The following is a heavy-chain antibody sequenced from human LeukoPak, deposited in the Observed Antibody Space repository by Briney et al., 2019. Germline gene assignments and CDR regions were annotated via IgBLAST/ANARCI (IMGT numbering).Heavy chain of an antibody. Sequence: PSETLSLTRTVSGGSISSGSYYWSWIRQPAGKGLEWIGRIYTSGSTNYNPSLKSRVTISVDTSKNQFSLKLSSVTAADTAVYYCARVVEDYDFWSGYNYYYYYMDVWGKGTTVTVSS. CDR2: IYTSGST. D-gene: IGHD3-3*01. CDR1: GGSISSGSYY. CDR3: ARVVEDYDFWSGYNYYYYYMDV. J-gene: IGHJ6*03. V-gene: IGHV4-61*02.